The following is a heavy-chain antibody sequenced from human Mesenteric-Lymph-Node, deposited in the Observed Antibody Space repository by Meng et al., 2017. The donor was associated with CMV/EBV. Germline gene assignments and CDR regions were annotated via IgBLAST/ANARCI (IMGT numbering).Heavy chain of an antibody. CDR1: GYKFINYG. J-gene: IGHJ4*02. CDR2: INPNTGAA. D-gene: IGHD2/OR15-2a*01. CDR3: ARDAHCNSTFCNDS. Sequence: ASVKVSCKASGYKFINYGIAWVRQAPGQGLEWMGWINPNTGAAHFAQKFRGRVTLTRDTSITTAYMEVTSLRSDDTAVYYCARDAHCNSTFCNDSWGQGTLVTVSS. V-gene: IGHV1-2*02.